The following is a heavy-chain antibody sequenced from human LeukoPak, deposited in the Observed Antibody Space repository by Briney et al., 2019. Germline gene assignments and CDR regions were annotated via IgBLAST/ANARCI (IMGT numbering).Heavy chain of an antibody. Sequence: SETLSLTCTVSGYSISSGYYWGWIRQPPGKGLEWIGSIYHSGSTYYNPSLKSRVTMSVDTSKNQFSLKLSSVTAADTALYYCARHHYASGTHTPYYFDYWGQGTLVTVSS. CDR2: IYHSGST. CDR1: GYSISSGYY. V-gene: IGHV4-38-2*02. J-gene: IGHJ4*02. CDR3: ARHHYASGTHTPYYFDY. D-gene: IGHD3-10*01.